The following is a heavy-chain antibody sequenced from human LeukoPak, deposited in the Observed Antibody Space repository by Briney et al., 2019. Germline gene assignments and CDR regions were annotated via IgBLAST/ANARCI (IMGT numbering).Heavy chain of an antibody. CDR1: GITLSSYS. Sequence: GGSLRLSCAASGITLSSYSMNWVRQAPGKGLEWILYISTSSNTKYYADSVKGRFTISRDNAKNSLYLQMNSLRAEDTAVYYCARDPPTNWFDPWGQGTLVTVSS. CDR3: ARDPPTNWFDP. CDR2: ISTSSNTK. J-gene: IGHJ5*02. V-gene: IGHV3-48*01.